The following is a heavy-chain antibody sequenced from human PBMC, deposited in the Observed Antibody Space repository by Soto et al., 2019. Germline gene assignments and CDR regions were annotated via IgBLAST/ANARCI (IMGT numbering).Heavy chain of an antibody. CDR2: IWYDGSNK. CDR1: GFTFSSYG. J-gene: IGHJ4*02. CDR3: ASGIAVAGVGY. D-gene: IGHD6-19*01. Sequence: GGSLRLSCAASGFTFSSYGMHWVRQAPGKGLEWVAVIWYDGSNKYYADSVKGRFTISRDNAKNTLYLQMNSLRAEDTAVYYCASGIAVAGVGYWGQGTLVTVSS. V-gene: IGHV3-33*03.